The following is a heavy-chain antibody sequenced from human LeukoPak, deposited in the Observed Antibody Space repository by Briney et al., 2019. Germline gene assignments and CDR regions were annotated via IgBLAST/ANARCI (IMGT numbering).Heavy chain of an antibody. D-gene: IGHD2-2*01. Sequence: PGGSLRLSCAASGFTFSSYGMHWVRQAPGKGLEWVAVISYDGSNKYYADSVKGRFTISRDNSKNTLYLQMNSLRAEDTAVYYCARDQYQLLLSYYYYYMDVWGKGTTVTISS. CDR3: ARDQYQLLLSYYYYYMDV. V-gene: IGHV3-30*03. CDR2: ISYDGSNK. J-gene: IGHJ6*03. CDR1: GFTFSSYG.